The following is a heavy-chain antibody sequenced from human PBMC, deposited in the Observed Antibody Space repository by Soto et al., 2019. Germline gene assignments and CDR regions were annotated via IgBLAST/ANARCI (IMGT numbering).Heavy chain of an antibody. CDR2: ISAYNGYT. V-gene: IGHV1-18*01. D-gene: IGHD7-27*01. CDR1: GYTFTSYG. J-gene: IGHJ6*02. Sequence: ASVKVSCKASGYTFTSYGISWVRQAPRQGLEWMGWISAYNGYTNYAQKLQGRVTLTTDTSTSTAYMELRSLRSDDTAVYYCARDLDNSGYYYYGMDVWGQGTTVPVSS. CDR3: ARDLDNSGYYYYGMDV.